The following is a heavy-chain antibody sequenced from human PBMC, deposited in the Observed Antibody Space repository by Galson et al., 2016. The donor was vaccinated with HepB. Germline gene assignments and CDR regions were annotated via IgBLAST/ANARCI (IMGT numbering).Heavy chain of an antibody. CDR2: IKRKSDGGTT. D-gene: IGHD5-18*01. CDR1: GFTFSNAW. J-gene: IGHJ4*02. CDR3: STDAGRYTYGYLGY. V-gene: IGHV3-15*07. Sequence: SLRLSCAASGFTFSNAWMNWVRQAPGKGLERVGRIKRKSDGGTTDYAAPVKGRFTISRDDSKNTLHLQMNSLKTEDTGVYYCSTDAGRYTYGYLGYWGQGTLVTVSS.